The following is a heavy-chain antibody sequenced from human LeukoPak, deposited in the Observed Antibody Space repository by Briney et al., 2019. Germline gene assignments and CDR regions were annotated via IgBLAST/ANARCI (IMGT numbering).Heavy chain of an antibody. CDR3: ARDDRRGYSYGSKIIFGY. J-gene: IGHJ4*02. CDR1: GYTFTGYY. Sequence: ASVKVSCKASGYTFTGYYMHWVRQAPGQGLEWMGWINPNSGGTNYAQKFQGRVTMTRDTSTSTVYMELSSLRSEDTAVYYCARDDRRGYSYGSKIIFGYWGQGTLVTVSS. D-gene: IGHD5-18*01. CDR2: INPNSGGT. V-gene: IGHV1-2*02.